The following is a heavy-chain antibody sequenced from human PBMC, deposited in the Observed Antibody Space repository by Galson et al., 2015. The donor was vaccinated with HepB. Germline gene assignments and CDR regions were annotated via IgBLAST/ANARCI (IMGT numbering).Heavy chain of an antibody. Sequence: CAISGDSVSSNGVAWNWIRQSPSRGLEWLGRTYYRSEWYNDYAVSVKSRIAINPDTSKNQFSLQLSSVTPEDTAVYYCARDVEHYYDSSGSYGAHFDYWGQGTLITVSS. CDR1: GDSVSSNGVA. D-gene: IGHD3-22*01. CDR2: TYYRSEWYN. CDR3: ARDVEHYYDSSGSYGAHFDY. V-gene: IGHV6-1*01. J-gene: IGHJ4*02.